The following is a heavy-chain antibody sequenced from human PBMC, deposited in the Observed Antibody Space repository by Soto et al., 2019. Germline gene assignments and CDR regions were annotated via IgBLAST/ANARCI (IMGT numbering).Heavy chain of an antibody. J-gene: IGHJ4*02. CDR2: FRAGGDDGTT. Sequence: PGGSLRLSCLASVFTFSSYSMSWFRQAPGKGLEWVSGFRAGGDDGTTYYADSVKGRFTISRDNSKNTLFLQMNSLRAEDTAIYYCAKKVNSGSGSQYFDYFGQGTLVTVSS. V-gene: IGHV3-23*01. CDR3: AKKVNSGSGSQYFDY. CDR1: VFTFSSYS. D-gene: IGHD3-10*01.